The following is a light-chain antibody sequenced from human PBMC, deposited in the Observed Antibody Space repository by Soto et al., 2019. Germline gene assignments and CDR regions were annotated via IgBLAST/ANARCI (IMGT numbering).Light chain of an antibody. J-gene: IGKJ3*01. Sequence: EIVLTQSPGTLSLSPGERATLSCRASQSVSSSYLAWYQQKPGQAPRLLIYGASSRATGIPDRFSGSGSGTDFTLTISRLEPDDFAVYYCQQYGSSAQAGITFGPGTKVDI. V-gene: IGKV3-20*01. CDR3: QQYGSSAQAGIT. CDR1: QSVSSSY. CDR2: GAS.